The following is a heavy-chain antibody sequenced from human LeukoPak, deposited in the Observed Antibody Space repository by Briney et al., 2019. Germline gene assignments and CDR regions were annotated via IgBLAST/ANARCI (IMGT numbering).Heavy chain of an antibody. CDR2: IYHSGST. Sequence: SETLSLTCAVSGGSISSGGYSWSWIRQPPGKGLEWIGYIYHSGSTYYNPSLKSRVTISVDRSKNQFSLKLSSVTAADTAVYHCARQMATKLFGFDYWGQGTLVTVSS. J-gene: IGHJ4*02. CDR3: ARQMATKLFGFDY. CDR1: GGSISSGGYS. V-gene: IGHV4-30-2*01. D-gene: IGHD5-24*01.